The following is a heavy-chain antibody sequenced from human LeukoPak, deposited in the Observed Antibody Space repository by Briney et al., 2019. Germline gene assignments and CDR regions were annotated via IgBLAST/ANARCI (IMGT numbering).Heavy chain of an antibody. V-gene: IGHV3-21*01. D-gene: IGHD6-13*01. J-gene: IGHJ4*02. Sequence: GGSLRLSCAASGFTFSSYSMNWVRQAPGKGLEWVSSISSSSSYIYYADSVKGRFTISRDNAKNSLYLQMNSLRAEDTAVYYYARDTAAAGTIRYFDYWGQGTLVTVSS. CDR1: GFTFSSYS. CDR2: ISSSSSYI. CDR3: ARDTAAAGTIRYFDY.